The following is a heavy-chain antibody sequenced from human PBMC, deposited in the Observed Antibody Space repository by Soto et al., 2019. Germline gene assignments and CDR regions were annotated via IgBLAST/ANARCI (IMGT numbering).Heavy chain of an antibody. D-gene: IGHD3-22*01. V-gene: IGHV4-59*01. Sequence: SETLSLTCTVSGASISSSYWSWIRQSPGKGLEWIGYVYYSGSTKYNPSLKSRVTISVDTSKNQFSLELSSVTAADTAVYYCARGYYDSNGQSNTFDIWGQGTMVTVSS. CDR3: ARGYYDSNGQSNTFDI. CDR2: VYYSGST. J-gene: IGHJ3*02. CDR1: GASISSSY.